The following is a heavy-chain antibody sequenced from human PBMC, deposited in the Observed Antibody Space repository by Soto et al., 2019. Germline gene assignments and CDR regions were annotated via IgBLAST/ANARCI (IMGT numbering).Heavy chain of an antibody. CDR1: GYSFTSYW. Sequence: PGESLKISCKGSGYSFTSYWIFWVRQMPVKGLEFMGIIYPFYSDTRYSPSFQGHVTISSYNSISTSYLQLSSLKASDTAMYYCERHMGNTGVSPSGIWGQGTMVTVSS. V-gene: IGHV5-51*01. D-gene: IGHD3-10*01. J-gene: IGHJ3*02. CDR3: ERHMGNTGVSPSGI. CDR2: IYPFYSDT.